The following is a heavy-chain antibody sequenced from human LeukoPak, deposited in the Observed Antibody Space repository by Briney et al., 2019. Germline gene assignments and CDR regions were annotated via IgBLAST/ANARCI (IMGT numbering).Heavy chain of an antibody. J-gene: IGHJ4*02. V-gene: IGHV3-9*01. D-gene: IGHD2-2*02. Sequence: PGGSLRLSCAASGFTFDDYAMHWVRQAPGRGLEWVSGISWNGGAIGYADSVKGRFTISRDNAKNSLYLQMNSLRAEDTALYYCAKGLSKSSSASYYTDWGQGPLLTVPS. CDR1: GFTFDDYA. CDR3: AKGLSKSSSASYYTD. CDR2: ISWNGGAI.